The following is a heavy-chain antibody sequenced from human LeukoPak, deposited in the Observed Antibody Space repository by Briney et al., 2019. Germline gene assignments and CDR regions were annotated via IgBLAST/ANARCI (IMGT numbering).Heavy chain of an antibody. CDR2: ISGSGGST. J-gene: IGHJ4*02. D-gene: IGHD6-13*01. CDR1: GFTFSSYA. CDR3: AKDLALQAGYYLDY. Sequence: PGGSLRLSRAASGFTFSSYAMSWVRQAPGKGLEWVSAISGSGGSTYYADSVKGRFTISRDNSKNTLYLQMNSLRAEDTAVYYCAKDLALQAGYYLDYWGQGTLVTVSS. V-gene: IGHV3-23*01.